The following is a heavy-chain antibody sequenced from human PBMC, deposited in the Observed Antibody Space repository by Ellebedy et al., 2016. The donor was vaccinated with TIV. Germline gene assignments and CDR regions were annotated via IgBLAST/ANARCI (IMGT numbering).Heavy chain of an antibody. J-gene: IGHJ4*02. Sequence: AASVKVSCKASGFTFNSHGLAWVRQAPGLGLEWMGWINAYDGITNYAEKFQGRVTMTTDTLTSKAYMDLRDLTSDDTAIYYCARGDRLQTWSKHFDYWGQGTVVTVTS. V-gene: IGHV1-18*04. D-gene: IGHD2-8*01. CDR2: INAYDGIT. CDR1: GFTFNSHG. CDR3: ARGDRLQTWSKHFDY.